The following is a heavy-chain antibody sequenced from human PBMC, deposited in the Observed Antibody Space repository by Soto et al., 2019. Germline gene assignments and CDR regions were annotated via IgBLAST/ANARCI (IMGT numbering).Heavy chain of an antibody. D-gene: IGHD2-2*02. CDR3: TREYPGFAP. J-gene: IGHJ5*02. CDR1: GYTFTTYA. Sequence: ASVKVSCKASGYTFTTYAIHWVRQAPGGGLEWVGWVTGDTGDTKYAREFQGRVTITRNISASTSYMELSSLTSEDTAVYYCTREYPGFAPWGQGTLVTVSS. CDR2: VTGDTGDT. V-gene: IGHV1-3*01.